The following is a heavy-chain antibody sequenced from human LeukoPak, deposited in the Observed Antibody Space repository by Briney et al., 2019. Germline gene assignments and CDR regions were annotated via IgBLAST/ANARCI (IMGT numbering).Heavy chain of an antibody. V-gene: IGHV3-21*05. D-gene: IGHD3-10*02. CDR2: ISSSGTSM. CDR1: GFTFNNYN. CDR3: AELGITMIGGV. Sequence: GSLRLSCAASGFTFNNYNMNWVRQAPGQGLEWVSYISSSGTSMYYADSVKGRFTISRDNAKNSLYLQMNSLRAEDTAVYYCAELGITMIGGVWGKGTTVTISS. J-gene: IGHJ6*04.